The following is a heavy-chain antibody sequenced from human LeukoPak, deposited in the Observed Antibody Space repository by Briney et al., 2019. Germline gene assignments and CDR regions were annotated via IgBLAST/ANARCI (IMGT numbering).Heavy chain of an antibody. V-gene: IGHV3-23*01. CDR1: GFTFSTYA. D-gene: IGHD6-19*01. CDR2: ISGSGGST. J-gene: IGHJ4*02. CDR3: ARDRRGIAVAGTFDY. Sequence: GGSLRLSCAASGFTFSTYAMSWVRQAPGKGLEWVSGISGSGGSTFYADSVKGRFTISRDNAKNSLYLQMNSLRPEDTAVYYCARDRRGIAVAGTFDYWGQGTLVTVSS.